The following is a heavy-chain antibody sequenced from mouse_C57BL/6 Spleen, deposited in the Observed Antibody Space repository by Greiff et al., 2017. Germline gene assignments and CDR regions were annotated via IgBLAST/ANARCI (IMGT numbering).Heavy chain of an antibody. Sequence: QVQLQQSGAELVRPGASVTLSCKASGYTFTDYEMHWVKQTPVHGLEWIGAIDPETGGTAYNQKFKGKAILTADKSSSTAYMELRSLTSEDSAVYSCTRSSSSYCFDYWGQGTTLTVSS. V-gene: IGHV1-15*01. D-gene: IGHD1-1*01. CDR3: TRSSSSYCFDY. CDR1: GYTFTDYE. J-gene: IGHJ2*01. CDR2: IDPETGGT.